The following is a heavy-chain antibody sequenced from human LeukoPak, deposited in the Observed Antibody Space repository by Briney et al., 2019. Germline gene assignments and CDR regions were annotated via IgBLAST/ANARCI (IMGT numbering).Heavy chain of an antibody. J-gene: IGHJ4*02. CDR2: IKQDGSEI. Sequence: GGSLRLSCAASGFTFSSYWMSWVRQAPGRGLEWVASIKQDGSEIYYVDSVKGRFTISRDNAENSLFLQMNSLRDEDTAVYYCARGAYGEYGGPAYWGQGTLVTVSS. CDR3: ARGAYGEYGGPAY. V-gene: IGHV3-7*02. D-gene: IGHD4-17*01. CDR1: GFTFSSYW.